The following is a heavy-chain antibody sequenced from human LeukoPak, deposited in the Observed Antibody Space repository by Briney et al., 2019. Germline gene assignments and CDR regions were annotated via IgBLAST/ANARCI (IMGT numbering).Heavy chain of an antibody. D-gene: IGHD2-2*01. CDR1: GGSISSYY. J-gene: IGHJ4*02. V-gene: IGHV4-4*07. CDR2: IYTSGST. CDR3: AKMFNADVYFEY. Sequence: TSETLSLTCTVSGGSISSYYWSWIRQPAGKGLEWIGRIYTSGSTNYNPSLKSRVTMSVDTPKNQFSLRLSSVTAADTAVYYCAKMFNADVYFEYWGQGILVTVSS.